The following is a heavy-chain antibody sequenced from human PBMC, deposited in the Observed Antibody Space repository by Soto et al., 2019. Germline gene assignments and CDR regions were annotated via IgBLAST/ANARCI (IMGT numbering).Heavy chain of an antibody. V-gene: IGHV3-74*01. CDR1: GFTFSSYW. J-gene: IGHJ5*02. Sequence: EVQLVESGGGLVQPGGSLRLSCAASGFTFSSYWMHWVRQAPGKGLVWVSRINSDGSSTSYADSVKGRFTISRDNAKNTLYLQMNSLRAEDMAVYYCARGRIAAAGTSIVDPWGQGTLVTVSS. D-gene: IGHD6-13*01. CDR2: INSDGSST. CDR3: ARGRIAAAGTSIVDP.